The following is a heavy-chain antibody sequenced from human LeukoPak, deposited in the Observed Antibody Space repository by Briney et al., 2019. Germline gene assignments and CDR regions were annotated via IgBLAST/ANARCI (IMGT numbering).Heavy chain of an antibody. CDR2: ISGSDGST. J-gene: IGHJ5*01. V-gene: IGHV3-23*01. CDR1: GFTFSSYA. Sequence: GGSLRLSCAASGFTFSSYAMSWVRKAPGKGLEWVSAISGSDGSTYYADSVKGRFTISRDNSKNTVNVQMNSLRAEDTAVYYCAKATSPVHSRNWFDSWGQGTLVTVSS. CDR3: AKATSPVHSRNWFDS. D-gene: IGHD6-13*01.